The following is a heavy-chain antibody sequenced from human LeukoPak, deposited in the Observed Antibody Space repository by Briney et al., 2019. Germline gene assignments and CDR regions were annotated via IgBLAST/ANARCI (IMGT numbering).Heavy chain of an antibody. CDR2: IYYSGST. CDR1: GGSISSYY. Sequence: SETLSLTCTVSGGSISSYYWSWIRQPPGKGLEWIGYIYYSGSTNYNPSLKSRVTISVDTSKNQFSLQLSSVTAADTAVYYCARGGDSSGYEYYFDYWGQGTLVTVSS. CDR3: ARGGDSSGYEYYFDY. D-gene: IGHD3-22*01. J-gene: IGHJ4*02. V-gene: IGHV4-59*12.